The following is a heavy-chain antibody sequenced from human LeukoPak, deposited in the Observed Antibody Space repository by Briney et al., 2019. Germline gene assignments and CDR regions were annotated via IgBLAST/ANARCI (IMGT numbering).Heavy chain of an antibody. Sequence: PSETLSLTCTVSGGAISGGQYWTWIRQRPGKGLEWIGYIYHSGSTYYNPSLKSRVTISVDTSKNQFSLKLSSVTAADTAVYYCARVNGRGLERKRFDYWGQGTLVTVSS. V-gene: IGHV4-31*03. D-gene: IGHD1-1*01. CDR1: GGAISGGQY. J-gene: IGHJ4*02. CDR3: ARVNGRGLERKRFDY. CDR2: IYHSGST.